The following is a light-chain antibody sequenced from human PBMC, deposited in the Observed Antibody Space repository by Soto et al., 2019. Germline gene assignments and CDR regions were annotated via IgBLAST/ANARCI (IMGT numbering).Light chain of an antibody. CDR3: QQYNDYSWT. Sequence: IHITHSPSTLSASVGDRVSINCRASQSISAWLAWYQQKPGKAPRLLIYKASTLEIGVPSRFSGSGSGTEFTLAISSLQPDDVATYYCQQYNDYSWTFGQGTKVDIK. CDR1: QSISAW. J-gene: IGKJ1*01. CDR2: KAS. V-gene: IGKV1-5*03.